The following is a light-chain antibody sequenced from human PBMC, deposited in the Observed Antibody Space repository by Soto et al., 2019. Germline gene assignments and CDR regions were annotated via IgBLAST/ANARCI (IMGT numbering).Light chain of an antibody. Sequence: EIVLTQSPGTLSLSPGERATLSCRASQSVSRNLAWYQQKPGQAPRLLIYGASTRATDIPARFTGSGSGTEFTLTISSLQSEDFAVYYCQQYNNWPPTWTFGQGTKVDIK. V-gene: IGKV3-15*01. J-gene: IGKJ1*01. CDR3: QQYNNWPPTWT. CDR1: QSVSRN. CDR2: GAS.